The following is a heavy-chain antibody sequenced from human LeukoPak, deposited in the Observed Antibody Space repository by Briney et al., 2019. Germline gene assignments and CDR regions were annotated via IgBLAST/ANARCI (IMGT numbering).Heavy chain of an antibody. J-gene: IGHJ4*02. Sequence: GGSLRLSCAASGFTFSNAWRSWVRQAPGKELEWFGRIKSKTDGGTTDYAAPVKGRFTISRDDSKNTLYLQMNSLKTEDTAVYYCTTLTYYYDSSGYYSWGQGTLVTVSS. V-gene: IGHV3-15*01. CDR1: GFTFSNAW. CDR2: IKSKTDGGTT. D-gene: IGHD3-22*01. CDR3: TTLTYYYDSSGYYS.